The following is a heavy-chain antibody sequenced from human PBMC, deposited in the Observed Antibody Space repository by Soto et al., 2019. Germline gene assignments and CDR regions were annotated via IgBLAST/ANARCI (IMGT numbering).Heavy chain of an antibody. Sequence: PGGSLRLSCAASGFTFSSYWMSWVRQAPGKGLEWVANIKQDGSEKYYVDSVKGRFTISRDNAKNSLYLQMNSLRAEDTAVYYCASRVYDILTGHDAFDIWGQGTMVTVS. J-gene: IGHJ3*02. CDR3: ASRVYDILTGHDAFDI. D-gene: IGHD3-9*01. V-gene: IGHV3-7*03. CDR2: IKQDGSEK. CDR1: GFTFSSYW.